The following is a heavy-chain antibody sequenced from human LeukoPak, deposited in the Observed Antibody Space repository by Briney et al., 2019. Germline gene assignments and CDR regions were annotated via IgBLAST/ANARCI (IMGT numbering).Heavy chain of an antibody. CDR2: ISYDGSNK. J-gene: IGHJ4*02. V-gene: IGHV3-30*18. CDR3: AKDRDYVWGSYRYLFDY. Sequence: GGSLRLSCAASGFTFSSYGMHWVRQAPGKGLEWVAVISYDGSNKYYADSVKGRFTISRDNSKNTLYLQMNSLRAEDTAVYYCAKDRDYVWGSYRYLFDYWGQGTLVTVSS. D-gene: IGHD3-16*02. CDR1: GFTFSSYG.